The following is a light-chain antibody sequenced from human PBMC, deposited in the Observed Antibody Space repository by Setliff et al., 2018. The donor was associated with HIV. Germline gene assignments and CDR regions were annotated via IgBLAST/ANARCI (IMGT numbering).Light chain of an antibody. CDR3: CSFTSSNNYV. CDR2: RNN. Sequence: QSVLTQPPSASGTPGQRVTISCSGSSSNIGNNYVYWYQQFPGTAPKLLIYRNNQRPSGVPDRFSGSKSGTSASLAISGLRSEDEADYYCCSFTSSNNYVFGSGTKVTVL. J-gene: IGLJ1*01. CDR1: SSNIGNNY. V-gene: IGLV1-47*01.